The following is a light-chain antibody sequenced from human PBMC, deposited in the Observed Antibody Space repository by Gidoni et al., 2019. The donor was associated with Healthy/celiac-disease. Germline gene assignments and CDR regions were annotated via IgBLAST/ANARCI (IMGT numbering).Light chain of an antibody. V-gene: IGKV3-15*01. J-gene: IGKJ1*01. CDR3: QQYTNWPGT. CDR1: QSVSSN. Sequence: EIVMTQSPATLSVSPGERATLSCRASQSVSSNFAWYQQKPGQAPRLLIYGASTRATGIPARFSGSGSGPEFTLTISSLQSEDFAVYYCQQYTNWPGTFGQGTKVEIK. CDR2: GAS.